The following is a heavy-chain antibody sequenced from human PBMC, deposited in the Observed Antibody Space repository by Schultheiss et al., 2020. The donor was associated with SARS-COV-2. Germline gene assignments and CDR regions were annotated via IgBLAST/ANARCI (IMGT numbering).Heavy chain of an antibody. Sequence: SETLSLTCTVSGGSISSYYWSWIRQPPGKGLEWIGYIYYSGSTNYNPSLKSRVTISVDTSKNQFSLKLSSVTAADTAVYYCARALGYCSSTSCYTMNYYYYMDVWGKGTTVTVSS. CDR1: GGSISSYY. D-gene: IGHD2-2*02. CDR3: ARALGYCSSTSCYTMNYYYYMDV. J-gene: IGHJ6*03. V-gene: IGHV4-59*01. CDR2: IYYSGST.